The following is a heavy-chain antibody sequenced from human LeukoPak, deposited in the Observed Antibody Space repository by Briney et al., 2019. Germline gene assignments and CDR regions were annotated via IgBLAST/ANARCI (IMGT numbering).Heavy chain of an antibody. J-gene: IGHJ4*02. Sequence: AGGSLRLSCAASGFTFSSYAMSWVRQAPGKGLEWVSDISGSGGSTYYADSVKGRFTITRDDSKNTLYLQMNSLRAEDTAVYYCAKDKAGSIVATKDYWGQGTLVTVSS. CDR1: GFTFSSYA. V-gene: IGHV3-23*01. CDR3: AKDKAGSIVATKDY. D-gene: IGHD5-12*01. CDR2: ISGSGGST.